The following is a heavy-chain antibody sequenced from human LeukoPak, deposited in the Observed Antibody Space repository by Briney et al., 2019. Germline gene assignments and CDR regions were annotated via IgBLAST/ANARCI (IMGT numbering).Heavy chain of an antibody. V-gene: IGHV3-48*01. Sequence: GGSLSLSCAASGFTFTTFGWNWFGQAPGRLPEGVSSMVARSGITYYADSVQGRFTISRDNAQESVFLQMNSLRADDTAVYYCARTYDFGRGPPGDAFDNWGPGTLVTVSS. D-gene: IGHD3-3*01. CDR2: MVARSGIT. CDR1: GFTFTTFG. CDR3: ARTYDFGRGPPGDAFDN. J-gene: IGHJ3*02.